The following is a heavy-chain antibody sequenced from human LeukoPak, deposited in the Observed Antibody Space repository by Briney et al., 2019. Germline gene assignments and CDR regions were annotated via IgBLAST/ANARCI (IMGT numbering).Heavy chain of an antibody. V-gene: IGHV3-66*01. CDR1: GFTVSNNH. CDR3: IGYRGNSF. J-gene: IGHJ4*02. CDR2: IDDIGTT. D-gene: IGHD4-23*01. Sequence: GGSLRLSCVASGFTVSNNHVSWVRQAPGKGLEWVSLIDDIGTTFYADSVKGRFTISRDNSKNTLYLQMNSLRAEDTAVYYCIGYRGNSFWGQGTLVSVSS.